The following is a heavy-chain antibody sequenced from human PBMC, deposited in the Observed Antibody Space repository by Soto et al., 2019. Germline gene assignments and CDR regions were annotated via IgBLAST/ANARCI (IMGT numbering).Heavy chain of an antibody. V-gene: IGHV5-10-1*01. D-gene: IGHD2-2*01. CDR2: IDPGDTYA. J-gene: IGHJ5*02. Sequence: GESLEISCTGFGYTFTTFWISCVRQMPGKGLEWMGRIDPGDTYATYSPALQGHVTISADKANSTAYLQWSSLKASDTAMYFCARIYCTTTTCDSWFDPWGKGTLVTVXS. CDR3: ARIYCTTTTCDSWFDP. CDR1: GYTFTTFW.